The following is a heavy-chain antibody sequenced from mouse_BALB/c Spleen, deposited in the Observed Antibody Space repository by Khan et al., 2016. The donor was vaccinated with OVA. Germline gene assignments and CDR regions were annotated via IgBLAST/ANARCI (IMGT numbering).Heavy chain of an antibody. V-gene: IGHV1S135*01. J-gene: IGHJ2*02. Sequence: IQLVQSGPELVKPGASVKVSCKASGYSFTDYNIFWVKQSHGKSLEWIGYIDPYNGGTSYNQKFEGKATLTVDKSSSTAFMHLSSLTSEDSAVFYCARTDYYGSSYYFDYWAQGTSLTVSA. CDR3: ARTDYYGSSYYFDY. CDR1: GYSFTDYN. CDR2: IDPYNGGT. D-gene: IGHD1-1*01.